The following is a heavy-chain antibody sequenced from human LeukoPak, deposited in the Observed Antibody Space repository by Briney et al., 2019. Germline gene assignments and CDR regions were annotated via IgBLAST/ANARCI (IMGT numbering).Heavy chain of an antibody. V-gene: IGHV3-48*01. Sequence: GGSLRLSCAASGFTFSSYSMNWVRQAPGKGLEWVSYISSSSSTIYYADSVKGRFTISRDNAKNSLYLQMNSLRAEDTAVYYCARGLTIFGVVIFDYWGQGTLVTVSS. D-gene: IGHD3-3*01. CDR2: ISSSSSTI. CDR3: ARGLTIFGVVIFDY. J-gene: IGHJ4*02. CDR1: GFTFSSYS.